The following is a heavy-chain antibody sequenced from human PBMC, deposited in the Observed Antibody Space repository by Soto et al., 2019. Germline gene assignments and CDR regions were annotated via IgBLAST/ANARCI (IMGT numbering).Heavy chain of an antibody. V-gene: IGHV1-3*01. D-gene: IGHD4-17*01. Sequence: ASVKVSCKASGYTFTSYAMHWVRQAPGQRLEWMGWINAGNGNTKYSQKFQGRVTITRDTSASTAYMELSSLRSEDTAVYYCARDFGDYVSFGIYTYYYYGMDVWGQGTTVTVSS. J-gene: IGHJ6*02. CDR3: ARDFGDYVSFGIYTYYYYGMDV. CDR1: GYTFTSYA. CDR2: INAGNGNT.